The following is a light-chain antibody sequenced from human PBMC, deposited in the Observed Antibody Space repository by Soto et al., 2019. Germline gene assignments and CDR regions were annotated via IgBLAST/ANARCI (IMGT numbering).Light chain of an antibody. J-gene: IGKJ4*01. V-gene: IGKV3-20*01. CDR2: GAS. Sequence: EIVFTQSPGTLSLSPGERATLSCRASQSVSSSYLAWYQQKPGQAPRLLIYGASSRATGIPDRFSGSGSGTDFTLTISRLEPEDFAVYYCQQDGSSPLTFGGGTKVDIK. CDR1: QSVSSSY. CDR3: QQDGSSPLT.